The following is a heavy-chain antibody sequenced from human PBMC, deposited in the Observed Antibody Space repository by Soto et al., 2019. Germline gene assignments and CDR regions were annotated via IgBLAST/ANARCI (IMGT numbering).Heavy chain of an antibody. D-gene: IGHD3-10*01. CDR1: GGPMNNYY. CDR2: MGYNGFT. J-gene: IGHJ6*02. CDR3: ARQGFGELHGLVDV. Sequence: QVQLQESGPGLVKPSETLSLTCTISGGPMNNYYCSWFPQPRGQGLEWIGYMGYNGFTRYNPSLRRRVAISLDTAKNQFSLNLSSVTAADTALYYCARQGFGELHGLVDVWGQGITVTVSS. V-gene: IGHV4-59*08.